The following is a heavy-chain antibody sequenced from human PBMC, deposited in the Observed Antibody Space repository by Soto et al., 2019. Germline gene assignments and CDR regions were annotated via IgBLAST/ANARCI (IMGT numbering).Heavy chain of an antibody. V-gene: IGHV4-59*01. CDR3: ARGREQTTVVTMYYFDY. J-gene: IGHJ4*02. D-gene: IGHD4-17*01. CDR2: IYYSGST. CDR1: GGSISSYY. Sequence: SETLSLTCTVSGGSISSYYWSWIRQPPGKGLEWIGYIYYSGSTNYNPSLKSRVTISVDTSKNQFSLRAEDMAVYYCARGREQTTVVTMYYFDYWGQGTLVTVSS.